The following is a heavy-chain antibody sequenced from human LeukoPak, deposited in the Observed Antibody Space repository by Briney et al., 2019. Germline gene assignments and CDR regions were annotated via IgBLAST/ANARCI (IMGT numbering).Heavy chain of an antibody. CDR2: ISGSGGST. V-gene: IGHV3-23*01. Sequence: GGSLRLSCAASGFTFSSYSMNWVRQAPGKGLEWVSAISGSGGSTYYADSVKGRFTISRDNSKNTLYLQMNSLRAEDTAVYYCAYSSSWYIGSWYYFDYLGEGTQVTVSS. J-gene: IGHJ4*02. CDR3: AYSSSWYIGSWYYFDY. D-gene: IGHD6-13*01. CDR1: GFTFSSYS.